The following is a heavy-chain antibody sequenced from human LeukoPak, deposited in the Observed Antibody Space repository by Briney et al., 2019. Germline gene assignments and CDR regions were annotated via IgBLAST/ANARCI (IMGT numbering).Heavy chain of an antibody. J-gene: IGHJ4*02. CDR1: GFTFSSNA. V-gene: IGHV3-23*01. D-gene: IGHD7-27*01. CDR2: FGSDGRT. CDR3: AKDLLNWEFDY. Sequence: LGGSLRLSCAASGFTFSSNAMSWVRQAPGKGLEWVSAFGSDGRTYYADSVKGRFTISRDNSKNTLYLQMNSLRAEDTAVYYCAKDLLNWEFDYWGQGTLVTVSS.